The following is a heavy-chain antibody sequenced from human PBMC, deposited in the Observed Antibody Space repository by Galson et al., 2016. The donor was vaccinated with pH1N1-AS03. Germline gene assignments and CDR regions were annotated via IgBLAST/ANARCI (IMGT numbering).Heavy chain of an antibody. CDR3: ARDDWGSADY. Sequence: SLRLSCAASGFIFSNYWMSWVRQAPGKGLESVANINQGGSETYYVDSVKGRFTIFSDNAKNSLYLQMNSLRADDTAVYCCARDDWGSADYWGQGTLVSVSS. V-gene: IGHV3-7*03. CDR2: INQGGSET. J-gene: IGHJ4*02. CDR1: GFIFSNYW. D-gene: IGHD7-27*01.